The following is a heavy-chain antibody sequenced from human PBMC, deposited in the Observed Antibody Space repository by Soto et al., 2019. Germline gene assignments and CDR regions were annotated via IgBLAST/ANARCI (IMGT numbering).Heavy chain of an antibody. CDR2: IYYSGST. D-gene: IGHD1-26*01. Sequence: SXTLSLTCTVSGGSMSSYYWSWIRQPPGKGLEWIGYIYYSGSTYYNLSLKSRVTISVDTSKNQFSLKLSSVTAADTAVYYCARLVGATPIDYWGQGTLVTVSS. V-gene: IGHV4-59*04. CDR3: ARLVGATPIDY. J-gene: IGHJ4*02. CDR1: GGSMSSYY.